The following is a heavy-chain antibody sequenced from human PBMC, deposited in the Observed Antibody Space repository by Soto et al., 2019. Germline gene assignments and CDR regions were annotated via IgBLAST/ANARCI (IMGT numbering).Heavy chain of an antibody. CDR1: GFTFSSYS. J-gene: IGHJ4*02. D-gene: IGHD3-3*01. CDR3: AKARAQYYDFWSGYPVDY. CDR2: ISSSSSTI. Sequence: PGGPLRLSCAASGFTFSSYSMNWVRQAQGKGLEWVSYISSSSSTIYYADSVKGRFTISRDNSKNTLYLQLNSLRAEDTAVYYCAKARAQYYDFWSGYPVDYWGQGTLVTVSS. V-gene: IGHV3-48*01.